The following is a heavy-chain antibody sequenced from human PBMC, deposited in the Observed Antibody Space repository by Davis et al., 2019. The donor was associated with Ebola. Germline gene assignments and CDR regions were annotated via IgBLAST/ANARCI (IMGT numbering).Heavy chain of an antibody. J-gene: IGHJ4*02. V-gene: IGHV1-18*04. CDR2: IYPYNGNT. D-gene: IGHD3-16*01. CDR3: ARDPWGMEKDS. Sequence: SVTVSCKASGYTFTNYGITWVRQAPGQGLEWMGWIYPYNGNTHYAQKLQGRVSMTADTSTSTAYVELRSLRSDDTAVYYCARDPWGMEKDSWGQGTLVTISS. CDR1: GYTFTNYG.